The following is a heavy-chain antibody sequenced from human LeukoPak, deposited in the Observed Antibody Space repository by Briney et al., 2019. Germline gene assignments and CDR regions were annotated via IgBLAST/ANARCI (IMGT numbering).Heavy chain of an antibody. Sequence: GRSLRLSCAASGFTFSSYWMHWVRQAPGKGLVWVSRINTDGSSTSYADSVKGRFTISRDNAKDTLYLQMNSLRAEDTAVYYCARVRYSSSSVVGYWGQGTLVTVSS. CDR3: ARVRYSSSSVVGY. D-gene: IGHD6-6*01. CDR2: INTDGSST. J-gene: IGHJ4*02. V-gene: IGHV3-74*01. CDR1: GFTFSSYW.